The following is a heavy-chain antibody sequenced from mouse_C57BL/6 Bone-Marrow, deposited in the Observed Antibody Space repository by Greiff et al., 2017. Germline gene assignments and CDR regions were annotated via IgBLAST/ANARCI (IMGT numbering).Heavy chain of an antibody. Sequence: QVQLQQPGAELVKPGASVKLSCKASGYTFTSYWMHWVKQRPGQGLEWIGMIHPNRGSTNYNEKFKSKATLTVDKSSSTAYMQLSSLTSEDSAVYYCARFYYGNYDAMDYWGQGTSVTVSS. CDR3: ARFYYGNYDAMDY. V-gene: IGHV1-64*01. D-gene: IGHD2-1*01. CDR2: IHPNRGST. CDR1: GYTFTSYW. J-gene: IGHJ4*01.